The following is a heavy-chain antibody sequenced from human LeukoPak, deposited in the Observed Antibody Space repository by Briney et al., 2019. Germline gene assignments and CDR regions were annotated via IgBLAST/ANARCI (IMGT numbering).Heavy chain of an antibody. Sequence: GGSLRLSCVVSGFTVTSNYMNWVRQAPGKGLEWVSVIYSGGSTYYADSVKGRFTISRDNSKSTLYLQMNSLRAEDTAVYYCARDAAAVAGLDYWGQGTLVTVSS. J-gene: IGHJ4*02. V-gene: IGHV3-53*01. CDR3: ARDAAAVAGLDY. CDR1: GFTVTSNY. D-gene: IGHD6-19*01. CDR2: IYSGGST.